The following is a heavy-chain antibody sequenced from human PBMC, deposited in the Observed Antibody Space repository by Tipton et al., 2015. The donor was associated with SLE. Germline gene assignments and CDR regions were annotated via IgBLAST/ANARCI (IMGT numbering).Heavy chain of an antibody. CDR2: INHSGST. V-gene: IGHV4-34*01. J-gene: IGHJ4*02. Sequence: TLSLTCAVFGESFSGYYWSWIRQPPGKGLEWVGEINHSGSTNYNPSLKSRVTMAVDTSKDQFSLKLSSVTAADTAVYYCARSVSWYASYPEYWGQGTLVTVSS. D-gene: IGHD1-14*01. CDR1: GESFSGYY. CDR3: ARSVSWYASYPEY.